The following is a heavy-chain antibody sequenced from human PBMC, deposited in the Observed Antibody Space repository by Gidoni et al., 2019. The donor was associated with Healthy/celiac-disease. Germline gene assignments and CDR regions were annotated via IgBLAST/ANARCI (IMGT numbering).Heavy chain of an antibody. CDR2: IWYDGINK. Sequence: QVQLVESGGGVVQPGRSLRLSCAASGFTFSSYGMHWVRQAPGKGLEWVAVIWYDGINKCYADSVKGRFTISRDKSKNTLYLQMNSLRAEDTAVDYCARDPGDSSGWYFDLWGRGTLVTVSS. CDR3: ARDPGDSSGWYFDL. D-gene: IGHD3-22*01. J-gene: IGHJ2*01. CDR1: GFTFSSYG. V-gene: IGHV3-33*01.